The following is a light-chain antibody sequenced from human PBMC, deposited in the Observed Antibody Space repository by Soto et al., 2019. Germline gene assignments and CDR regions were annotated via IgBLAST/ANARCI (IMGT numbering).Light chain of an antibody. CDR1: TSDVGGYHY. J-gene: IGLJ1*01. CDR3: CSYAGSRTYV. V-gene: IGLV2-14*01. CDR2: EVS. Sequence: QSALTQPASVSGSPGQSITISCTGTTSDVGGYHYVSWYQQHPGKAPKLMISEVSNRPSGVSNRFSGSKSGNTASLTISGLQAEDEADYYCCSYAGSRTYVFGPGTKVTVL.